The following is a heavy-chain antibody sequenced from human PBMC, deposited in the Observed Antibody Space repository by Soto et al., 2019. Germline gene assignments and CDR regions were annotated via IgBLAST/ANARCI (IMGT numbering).Heavy chain of an antibody. Sequence: EVQLEESGGGLVQPGGSLRLSCAASGFTFSSYEMNWVRQVPGKGLQWVSYIGTSETIRYYADSVKGRFTISRDNAKNSLYLLMSSLRAEDTALYYCARETLTLFGGVRDNVYYGMDFWGPGTTVTVSS. V-gene: IGHV3-48*03. J-gene: IGHJ6*02. CDR1: GFTFSSYE. D-gene: IGHD3-3*01. CDR2: IGTSETIR. CDR3: ARETLTLFGGVRDNVYYGMDF.